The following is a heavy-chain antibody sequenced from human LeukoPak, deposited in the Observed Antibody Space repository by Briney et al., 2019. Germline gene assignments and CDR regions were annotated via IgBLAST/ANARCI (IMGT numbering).Heavy chain of an antibody. D-gene: IGHD1-1*01. J-gene: IGHJ4*02. CDR3: ARADDKKYYFDY. V-gene: IGHV1-8*01. CDR1: GYTFTSYD. CDR2: MNPNSGNT. Sequence: ASVKVSCKASGYTFTSYDINWVRQATGQGLEWMGWMNPNSGNTGYAQKFQGRVTMTTDTSTSTAYMELRSLRSDDTAVYYCARADDKKYYFDYWGQGTLVTVSS.